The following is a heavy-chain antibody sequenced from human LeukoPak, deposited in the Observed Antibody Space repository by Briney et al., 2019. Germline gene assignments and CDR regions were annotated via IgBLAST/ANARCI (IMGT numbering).Heavy chain of an antibody. J-gene: IGHJ5*02. CDR3: ARESMDTAMVGGNNWFDP. CDR1: GGTFSSYV. CDR2: IIPIFGTA. Sequence: SVKVSCKASGGTFSSYVISWVRQAPGQGLEWMGGIIPIFGTANYAQKFQGRVTITADESTSTAYMELSSLRSEDTAVYYCARESMDTAMVGGNNWFDPWGQGTLVTVSS. V-gene: IGHV1-69*13. D-gene: IGHD5-18*01.